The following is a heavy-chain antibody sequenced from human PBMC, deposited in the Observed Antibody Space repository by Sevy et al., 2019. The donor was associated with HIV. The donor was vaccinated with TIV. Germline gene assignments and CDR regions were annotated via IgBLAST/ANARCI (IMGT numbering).Heavy chain of an antibody. V-gene: IGHV3-9*01. J-gene: IGHJ3*02. Sequence: GGSLRLSCAASGFTFDDYAMHWVRQAPGKGLEWVSGVSWNSANIGYAGSVRGRFTISRDNAKNSLSLQMNSLTSEDTAFYYCTKDLGVTLVPGYCYDGTCWPRDGFDIWGHGTMVTVSS. D-gene: IGHD2-15*01. CDR2: VSWNSANI. CDR3: TKDLGVTLVPGYCYDGTCWPRDGFDI. CDR1: GFTFDDYA.